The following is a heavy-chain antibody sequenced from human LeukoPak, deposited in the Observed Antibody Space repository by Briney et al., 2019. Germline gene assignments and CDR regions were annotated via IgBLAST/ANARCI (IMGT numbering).Heavy chain of an antibody. D-gene: IGHD3-3*01. V-gene: IGHV4-39*01. Sequence: KPSETLSLTCTVSGGSISSSSYYWGWIRQPPGKGLEWIGSIYYSGSTYYNPSLKSRVTISVDTSKNQFSLKLSSVTAADTAVYYCARGSTYYDFWSGKGVGAFDIWGQGTTVTVSS. CDR2: IYYSGST. CDR3: ARGSTYYDFWSGKGVGAFDI. J-gene: IGHJ3*02. CDR1: GGSISSSSYY.